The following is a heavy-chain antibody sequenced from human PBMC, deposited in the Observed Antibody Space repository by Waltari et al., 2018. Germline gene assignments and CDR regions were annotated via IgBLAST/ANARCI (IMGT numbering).Heavy chain of an antibody. J-gene: IGHJ6*02. CDR3: ASRWDYYYGMDV. CDR1: GFTFSSYS. Sequence: EVQLVESGGGLVKPGGSLRLSCAASGFTFSSYSMTWVRQAPGKGLEWVASISSSSSYIDYADSVKGRFTISRDNAKNSLYLQMNSLRAEDTAVYYCASRWDYYYGMDVWGQGTTVTVSS. D-gene: IGHD1-26*01. V-gene: IGHV3-21*01. CDR2: ISSSSSYI.